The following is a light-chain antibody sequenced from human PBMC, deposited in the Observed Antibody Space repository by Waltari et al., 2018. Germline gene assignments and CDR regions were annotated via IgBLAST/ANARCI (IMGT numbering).Light chain of an antibody. CDR1: QSVSSN. Sequence: EIVMTQSPATLSVSPGERATLSCRASQSVSSNLAWYQQKPGQAPRLLIYAASTRDTGSPARFSGSGSGTEFTLTISSLQSEDFAVYYCRHYNDWPRTFGQGTKVEIK. V-gene: IGKV3-15*01. CDR3: RHYNDWPRT. CDR2: AAS. J-gene: IGKJ1*01.